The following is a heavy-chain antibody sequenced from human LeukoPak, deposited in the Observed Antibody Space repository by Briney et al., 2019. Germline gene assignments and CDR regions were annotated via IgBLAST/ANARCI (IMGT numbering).Heavy chain of an antibody. D-gene: IGHD1-20*01. J-gene: IGHJ4*02. CDR1: GGSISSSSYY. CDR3: ARHPREISGTTGRGY. Sequence: SETLSLTCTVSGGSISSSSYYWGWIRPPPGKGLEWIGNIYYSGSTYYNPSLKSRVTISVDTSRNQFSLKVSSVTAADTAVYYCARHPREISGTTGRGYWGQGTLVTVSS. V-gene: IGHV4-39*01. CDR2: IYYSGST.